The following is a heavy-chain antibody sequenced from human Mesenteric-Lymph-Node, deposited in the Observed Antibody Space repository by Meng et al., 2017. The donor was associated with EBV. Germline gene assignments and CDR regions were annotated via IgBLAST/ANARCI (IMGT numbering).Heavy chain of an antibody. J-gene: IGHJ4*02. CDR1: GASFTITY. CDR3: ARPPGGRFSYFDY. D-gene: IGHD1-14*01. V-gene: IGHV1-46*01. Sequence: QVQLEPVGAGVKKPGASVKVYVKAFGASFTITYIHWVREAPGQGLEWMGMSDSNGGRSTYAQKFQGRVTMTRDTSTSTVYLELSSLRSEDTAVFYCARPPGGRFSYFDYWGQGTLVTVSS. CDR2: SDSNGGRS.